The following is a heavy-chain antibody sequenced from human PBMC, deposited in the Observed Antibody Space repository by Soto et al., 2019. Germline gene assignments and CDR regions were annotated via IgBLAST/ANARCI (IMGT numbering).Heavy chain of an antibody. CDR1: GGTFSSYA. V-gene: IGHV1-69*13. CDR2: IIPIFGTA. J-gene: IGHJ4*02. Sequence: ASLKFSCTASGGTFSSYASSWVRQAPGQGLEWMGGIIPIFGTANYAQKFQGRVTITADESTSTAYMELSSLRSEDTAVYYCARVIMVRGVPYFDYRGQGTLGTVSS. D-gene: IGHD3-10*01. CDR3: ARVIMVRGVPYFDY.